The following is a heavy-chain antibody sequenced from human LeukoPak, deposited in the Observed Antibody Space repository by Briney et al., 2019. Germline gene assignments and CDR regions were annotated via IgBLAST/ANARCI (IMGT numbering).Heavy chain of an antibody. V-gene: IGHV4-30-4*08. Sequence: SETLSLTCTVSGGSISSGDYYWSWIRQPPGKGLEWIGYIYYSGSTYYNPSLKSRVTISVDTSKNQFSLKLSSVTAADTAVYYCARASLYDFWSGYYVRGWFDHWGQGTLVTVSS. CDR3: ARASLYDFWSGYYVRGWFDH. J-gene: IGHJ5*02. CDR2: IYYSGST. D-gene: IGHD3-3*01. CDR1: GGSISSGDYY.